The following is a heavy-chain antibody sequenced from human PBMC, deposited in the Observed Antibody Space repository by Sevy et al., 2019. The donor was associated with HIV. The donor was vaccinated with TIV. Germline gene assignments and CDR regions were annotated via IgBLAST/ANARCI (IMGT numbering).Heavy chain of an antibody. Sequence: GGSLRLSCAASGFTFSSYSMNWVRQAPGKGLEWVSSISSSSSYIYYADSVKGRFTISRDNAKNSLYLQMNSLRAEDKAVYYCAREGGYCSSTSCYDDYYYGMDVWGQGPTVTVSS. V-gene: IGHV3-21*01. CDR3: AREGGYCSSTSCYDDYYYGMDV. CDR2: ISSSSSYI. CDR1: GFTFSSYS. J-gene: IGHJ6*02. D-gene: IGHD2-2*01.